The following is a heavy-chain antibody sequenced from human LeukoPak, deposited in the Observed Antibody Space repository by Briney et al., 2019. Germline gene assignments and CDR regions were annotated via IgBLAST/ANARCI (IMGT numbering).Heavy chain of an antibody. CDR3: AKDPFPYDSSGYPDY. V-gene: IGHV3-23*01. J-gene: IGHJ4*02. Sequence: GGSLRLSCAASGFTFSSYAMSWVRQAPGKGLEWVSAISGRGGSTYYADSVKGRFTISRDNSKNTLYLQMNSLRAEDTAVYYCAKDPFPYDSSGYPDYWGQGTLVTVSS. CDR2: ISGRGGST. D-gene: IGHD3-22*01. CDR1: GFTFSSYA.